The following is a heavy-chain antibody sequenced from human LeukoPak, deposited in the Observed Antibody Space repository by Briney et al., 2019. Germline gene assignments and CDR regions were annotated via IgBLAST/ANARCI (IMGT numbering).Heavy chain of an antibody. Sequence: GGSLRLSCAASGFTFSDHYMDWVRQAPGKGLEWVGRTRNKANSYTTEYAASVKGRFTISRDDSKNSLYLQMNSLKTEDTAVYYCGRKSPRISFDYWGQGTLVTVSS. J-gene: IGHJ4*02. CDR1: GFTFSDHY. D-gene: IGHD1-14*01. CDR2: TRNKANSYTT. V-gene: IGHV3-72*01. CDR3: GRKSPRISFDY.